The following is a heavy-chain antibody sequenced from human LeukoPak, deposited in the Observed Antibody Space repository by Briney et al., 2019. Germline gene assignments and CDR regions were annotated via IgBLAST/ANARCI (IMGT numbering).Heavy chain of an antibody. CDR2: VNPSGGST. D-gene: IGHD1-26*01. V-gene: IGHV1-46*01. J-gene: IGHJ3*01. Sequence: ASVKVSCKASGYTFTSYYIHWVRQAPGQGLEWMGIVNPSGGSTTYAQKFQDRVTMTRDTSTSTVYMELSSLRFEDTAVYYCARDPSNSGTYYKVGAFDFWGQGTMVTVSS. CDR3: ARDPSNSGTYYKVGAFDF. CDR1: GYTFTSYY.